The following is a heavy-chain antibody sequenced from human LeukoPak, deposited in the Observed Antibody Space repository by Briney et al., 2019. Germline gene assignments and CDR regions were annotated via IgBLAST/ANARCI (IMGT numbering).Heavy chain of an antibody. CDR2: IYSGGST. V-gene: IGHV3-53*01. CDR1: GFTVSSNY. J-gene: IGHJ4*02. Sequence: GGSLRLSCAASGFTVSSNYMSWVRQAPGKGLEWVSVIYSGGSTNYADSVKGRFTISRDNAKNMVFLQMNSLRADDTAVYYCVRDFRSADYWGQGILVTVSS. CDR3: VRDFRSADY.